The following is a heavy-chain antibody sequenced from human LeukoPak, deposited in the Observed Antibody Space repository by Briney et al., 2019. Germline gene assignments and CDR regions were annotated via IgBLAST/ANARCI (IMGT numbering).Heavy chain of an antibody. D-gene: IGHD6-13*01. CDR1: GGSISSYY. CDR2: IYYSGST. V-gene: IGHV4-59*01. Sequence: SETLSLTCTVSGGSISSYYWSWIRQPPGKGLEWIGYIYYSGSTNYNPSLKSRVTMSVDTSKNQFSLKLSSVTAADTAVYYCARVYSSSWDNYFDYWGQGTLVTVSS. CDR3: ARVYSSSWDNYFDY. J-gene: IGHJ4*02.